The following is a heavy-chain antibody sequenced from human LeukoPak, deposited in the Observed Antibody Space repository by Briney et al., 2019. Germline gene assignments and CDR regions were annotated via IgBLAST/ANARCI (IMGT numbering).Heavy chain of an antibody. CDR2: IRYDGSNK. J-gene: IGHJ6*03. CDR1: GFTFSSYG. CDR3: AKGPEGYYYYMDV. Sequence: GGSLRLSCAASGFTFSSYGMHWVRQAPGKGLEWVAFIRYDGSNKYYADSVKGRFTISRDNSKNTLYLQMNSLRAEDTAVYYCAKGPEGYYYYMDVWAKGTTVTVSS. V-gene: IGHV3-30*02.